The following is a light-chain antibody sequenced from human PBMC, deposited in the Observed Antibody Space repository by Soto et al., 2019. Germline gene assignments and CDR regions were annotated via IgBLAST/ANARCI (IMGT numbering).Light chain of an antibody. V-gene: IGLV2-14*01. CDR2: EVS. Sequence: QSALTQPASVSGSPGQSITISCTGTSSDVGGYNYVSWYQQHPGKAPKLMIYEVSNRPSGVSNRFSGSKSGNTASLTISGLQAEDEADYYCSSYTSGSPYFFGSGTKVTVL. CDR3: SSYTSGSPYF. CDR1: SSDVGGYNY. J-gene: IGLJ1*01.